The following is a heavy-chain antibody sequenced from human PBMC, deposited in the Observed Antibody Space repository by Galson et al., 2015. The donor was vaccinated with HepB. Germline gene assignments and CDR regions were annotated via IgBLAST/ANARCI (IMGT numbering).Heavy chain of an antibody. Sequence: SLRLSCAASGFTFSSYWMSWVRQAPGKGLEWVANIKQNGIEKYYLDSVKGRFTISRDNAKNSLYLQMNSLRAEDTAVYYCAGGGGSYYGTPAEYFHHWGQRTLVTVSS. V-gene: IGHV3-7*03. J-gene: IGHJ1*01. CDR3: AGGGGSYYGTPAEYFHH. CDR2: IKQNGIEK. CDR1: GFTFSSYW. D-gene: IGHD1-26*01.